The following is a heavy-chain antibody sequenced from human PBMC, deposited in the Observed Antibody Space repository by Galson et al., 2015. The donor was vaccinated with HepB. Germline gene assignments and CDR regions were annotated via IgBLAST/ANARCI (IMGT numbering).Heavy chain of an antibody. CDR1: GFTFSSYA. J-gene: IGHJ6*02. V-gene: IGHV3-30*04. CDR2: ISYDGSNK. D-gene: IGHD5-24*01. CDR3: ARQVESGSRDYYYYGMDV. Sequence: SLRLSCAASGFTFSSYAMHWVRQAPGKGLEWVAVISYDGSNKYYADSVKGRFTISRDNSKNTLYLQMNSLRAEDTAVYYCARQVESGSRDYYYYGMDVWGQGTTVTVSS.